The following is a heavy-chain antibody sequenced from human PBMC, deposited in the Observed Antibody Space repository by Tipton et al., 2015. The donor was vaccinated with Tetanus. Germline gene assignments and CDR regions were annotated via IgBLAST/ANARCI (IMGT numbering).Heavy chain of an antibody. D-gene: IGHD3-3*01. Sequence: LSLTCTVSGGSISGYYWTWIRQPPGKGLEWIGYIYYNGTTSYNPSLKSRATISVDTSKNQFSLKLSSVTAADTAVYYCARRIPVFGVVIIDVFDLWAQGTMVTVSS. CDR3: ARRIPVFGVVIIDVFDL. CDR2: IYYNGTT. CDR1: GGSISGYY. V-gene: IGHV4-59*01. J-gene: IGHJ3*01.